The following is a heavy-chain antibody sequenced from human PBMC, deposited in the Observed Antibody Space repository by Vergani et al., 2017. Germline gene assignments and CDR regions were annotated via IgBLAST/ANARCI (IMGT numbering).Heavy chain of an antibody. CDR1: GFTFDDYA. D-gene: IGHD2-15*01. Sequence: EVQLVESGGGLVQPGRSLRLSCAASGFTFDDYAMHWVRQAPGKGLEWVSGLSWNSGSIGYADSVKGRFTISRDNAKNSLYLQMNSLRAEDTALYYCARDCSGGSCYSPSYGMDVWGQGTTVTVSS. V-gene: IGHV3-9*01. J-gene: IGHJ6*02. CDR2: LSWNSGSI. CDR3: ARDCSGGSCYSPSYGMDV.